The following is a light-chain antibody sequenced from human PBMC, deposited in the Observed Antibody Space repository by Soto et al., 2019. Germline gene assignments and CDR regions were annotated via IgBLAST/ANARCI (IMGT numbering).Light chain of an antibody. V-gene: IGKV1-5*03. Sequence: DIQMTQSPSTLSASVGDRVTITCRASQSSSSWLAWYQQKPGKAPKLLIYKASSLESGVPSRFSGSGSGTEFTLTISSLQPDDFATYYCQQYNSYSRTFGQGTKVENK. J-gene: IGKJ1*01. CDR3: QQYNSYSRT. CDR2: KAS. CDR1: QSSSSW.